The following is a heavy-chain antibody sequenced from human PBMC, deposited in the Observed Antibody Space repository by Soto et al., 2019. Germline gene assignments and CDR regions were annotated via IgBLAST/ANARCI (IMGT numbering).Heavy chain of an antibody. D-gene: IGHD4-4*01. CDR1: GFTFSSYA. CDR2: ISGSGGST. J-gene: IGHJ6*02. V-gene: IGHV3-23*01. Sequence: EVQLLESGGGLVQPGGSLRLSCAASGFTFSSYAMSWVRQAPGKGLEWVSAISGSGGSTYYADSVKGRFTISRDNSKNTLYLQMNSLRAEDTAVYYCVNAYSKRGGSYYYGMDVWGQGTTVTVSS. CDR3: VNAYSKRGGSYYYGMDV.